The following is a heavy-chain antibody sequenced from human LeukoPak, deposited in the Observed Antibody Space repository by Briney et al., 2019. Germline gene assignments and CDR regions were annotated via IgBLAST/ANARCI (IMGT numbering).Heavy chain of an antibody. V-gene: IGHV4-61*02. CDR2: IYTSGST. D-gene: IGHD6-13*01. J-gene: IGHJ5*02. CDR1: GGSISSGSYY. Sequence: SETLSLTCTVSGGSISSGSYYWSWIRQPAGKGLEWIGRIYTSGSTNYNPSLKSRVTISVDTSKNQFSLKLSSVTAADTAVYYCARDEVAAAGTAFDPWGQGTPVTVSS. CDR3: ARDEVAAAGTAFDP.